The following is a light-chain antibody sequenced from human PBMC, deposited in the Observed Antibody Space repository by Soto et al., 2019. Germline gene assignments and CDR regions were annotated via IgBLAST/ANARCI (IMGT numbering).Light chain of an antibody. V-gene: IGKV1-5*03. Sequence: DIQMTQSPSTLSASVGDRVTITCRASQSISSWLAWYQQKPGKAPKLLIYKASSLESVVPSSFSGSGSGTEFTLTISSLQPEDFATYYCQQYNTYSGTFGQGTKVEIK. J-gene: IGKJ1*01. CDR3: QQYNTYSGT. CDR1: QSISSW. CDR2: KAS.